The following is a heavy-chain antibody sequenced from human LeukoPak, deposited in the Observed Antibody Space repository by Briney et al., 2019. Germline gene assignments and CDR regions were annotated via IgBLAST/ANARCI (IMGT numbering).Heavy chain of an antibody. CDR2: ISSSSSYI. V-gene: IGHV3-21*01. D-gene: IGHD6-6*01. CDR1: GFTFSSYS. J-gene: IGHJ4*02. CDR3: ARGRIAARRGDFDY. Sequence: GGSLRLSYAASGFTFSSYSMNWVRQAPGKGLEWVSSISSSSSYIYYADSVKGRFTISRDNAKNSLYLQMNSLRAEDTAVYYCARGRIAARRGDFDYWGQGTLVTVSS.